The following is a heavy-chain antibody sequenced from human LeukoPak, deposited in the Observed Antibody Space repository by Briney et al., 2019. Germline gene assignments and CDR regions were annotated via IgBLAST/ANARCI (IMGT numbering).Heavy chain of an antibody. J-gene: IGHJ4*02. CDR3: ARDFILASGERWPPTYMVDY. CDR2: ISYDGSNK. V-gene: IGHV3-30-3*01. CDR1: GFTFSSYA. D-gene: IGHD1-26*01. Sequence: GGSLRLSCAASGFTFSSYAMHWVRQAPGKGLEWVAVISYDGSNKYYADSVKGRFTISRDNSKNTLYLQMNSRRAEDTAVYYCARDFILASGERWPPTYMVDYWGQGTLVTVSS.